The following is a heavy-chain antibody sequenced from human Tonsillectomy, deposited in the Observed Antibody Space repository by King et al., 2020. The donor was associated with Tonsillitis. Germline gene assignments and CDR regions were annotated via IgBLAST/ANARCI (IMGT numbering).Heavy chain of an antibody. V-gene: IGHV1-46*03. CDR1: GYTFTSYY. CDR3: ARDRHGEPNSRGGMDV. Sequence: QLVQSGAEVKKPGASVKVSCKASGYTFTSYYMHWVRQVPGQGLEWMGIINPSGGSTSYAQKFQGRVTMTRDTSTSTVYMELSSLRSEDTAVYYCARDRHGEPNSRGGMDVWGQGTTVTVSS. CDR2: INPSGGST. J-gene: IGHJ6*02. D-gene: IGHD1-26*01.